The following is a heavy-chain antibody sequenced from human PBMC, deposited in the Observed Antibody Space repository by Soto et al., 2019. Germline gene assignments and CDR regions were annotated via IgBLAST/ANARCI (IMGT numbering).Heavy chain of an antibody. CDR2: IRSKAYGGTT. D-gene: IGHD6-13*01. Sequence: PGGSLRLSCTASGFTFGDYSISWFRQAPWKGLEWVGFIRSKAYGGTTEYAASVKGRFTISRDDSKSIAYLQMNSLKTEDTAVYYCTRDHYSSRWYPYLGQGTLVTVSS. J-gene: IGHJ4*02. V-gene: IGHV3-49*03. CDR3: TRDHYSSRWYPY. CDR1: GFTFGDYS.